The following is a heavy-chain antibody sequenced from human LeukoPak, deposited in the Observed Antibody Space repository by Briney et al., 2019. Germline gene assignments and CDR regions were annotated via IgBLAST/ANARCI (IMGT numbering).Heavy chain of an antibody. Sequence: GGSLRLSCAASGFTISSYAMSWVRQAQGKGLEWVSSISGSGGSTYYADSVKGRYTNSRDISKNTLYLQMNSLRAEDTDIYYCARKHLIVVAPAAIRRGFGYWGQGTLDTVSS. CDR2: ISGSGGST. CDR3: ARKHLIVVAPAAIRRGFGY. D-gene: IGHD2-2*02. CDR1: GFTISSYA. V-gene: IGHV3-23*01. J-gene: IGHJ4*02.